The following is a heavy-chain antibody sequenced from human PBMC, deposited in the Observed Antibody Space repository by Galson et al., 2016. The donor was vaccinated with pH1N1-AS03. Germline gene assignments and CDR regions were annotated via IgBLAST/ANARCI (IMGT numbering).Heavy chain of an antibody. D-gene: IGHD4-17*01. CDR1: GFTFRYAW. CDR2: IKSKTDGGTT. V-gene: IGHV3-15*01. Sequence: SLRLSCAASGFTFRYAWMSWVRQAPGKGLEWVGRIKSKTDGGTTDFAAPVEGRFTISREDSKNMLYLQMKSLKTEDSAMYYCTKEGYGDYFDYWGQGTLVTVSS. J-gene: IGHJ4*02. CDR3: TKEGYGDYFDY.